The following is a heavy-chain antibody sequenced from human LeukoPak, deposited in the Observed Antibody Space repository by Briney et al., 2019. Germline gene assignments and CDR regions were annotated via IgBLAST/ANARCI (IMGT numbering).Heavy chain of an antibody. CDR1: GYXFTSYW. CDR3: ARHDGIAVAGTDAFDI. D-gene: IGHD6-19*01. V-gene: IGHV5-51*01. Sequence: GESLKTSCNGSGYXFTSYWICWVRQMPGKGLEGMGMIYPGDSDTRYSPSFQGQVTISADKSISTAYLQWSSLKPSDTAMYYRARHDGIAVAGTDAFDIWGQGTMGTVSS. J-gene: IGHJ3*02. CDR2: IYPGDSDT.